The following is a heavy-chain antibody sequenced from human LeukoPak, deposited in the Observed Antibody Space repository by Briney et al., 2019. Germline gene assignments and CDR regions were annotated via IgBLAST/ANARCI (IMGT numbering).Heavy chain of an antibody. V-gene: IGHV1-69*04. D-gene: IGHD1-26*01. CDR1: GGTFSSYA. CDR2: IIPILGIA. Sequence: GASMKVSCKASGGTFSSYAISWVRQAPGQGLEWMGRIIPILGIANYAQKFQGRVTITADKSTSTAYMELSSLRSEDTAVYYCAVHRYSGSYDEDYWGQGTLVTVSS. J-gene: IGHJ4*02. CDR3: AVHRYSGSYDEDY.